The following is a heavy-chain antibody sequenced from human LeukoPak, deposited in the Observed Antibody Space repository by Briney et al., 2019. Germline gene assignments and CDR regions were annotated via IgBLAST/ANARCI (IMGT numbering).Heavy chain of an antibody. Sequence: SETLSLTCTVSGGSISRYYWSWIRQPPGKGLEWIGYINYSGSTNYNPSLKSRVTISVDTTKNQFSLNLRSVTAADTAVYYCVRESDNAWLDSWGQGTLVTVSS. CDR2: INYSGST. CDR1: GGSISRYY. V-gene: IGHV4-59*01. CDR3: VRESDNAWLDS. J-gene: IGHJ4*02. D-gene: IGHD2-2*01.